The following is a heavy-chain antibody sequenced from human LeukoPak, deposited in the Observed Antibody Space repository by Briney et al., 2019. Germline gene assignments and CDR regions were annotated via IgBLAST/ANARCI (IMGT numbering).Heavy chain of an antibody. CDR3: ARACYSGWTNWFDP. CDR1: GFTFSDHY. D-gene: IGHD5-12*01. J-gene: IGHJ5*02. CDR2: IRTSSAYT. V-gene: IGHV3-11*05. Sequence: GGSLRLSCAASGFTFSDHYMSWIRQAPGKGLEWVSYIRTSSAYTNYADSVKGRFTISRDNAKNSLYLQMNSLRAEDTAVYYCARACYSGWTNWFDPWGQGTLVTVSS.